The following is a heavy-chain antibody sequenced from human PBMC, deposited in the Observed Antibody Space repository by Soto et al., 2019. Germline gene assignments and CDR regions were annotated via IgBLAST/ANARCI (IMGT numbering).Heavy chain of an antibody. Sequence: GGSLRLSCAASGFTSSSYWMHWVRQAPGKGLVWVSDINDDGSSTNYADSVKGRFTISRDNAKNTLYLQMNSLRTDDTAVYYCARDTYSGYARAFDYERFFDYWGQGTLVTVSS. J-gene: IGHJ4*02. CDR2: INDDGSST. CDR3: ARDTYSGYARAFDYERFFDY. D-gene: IGHD5-12*01. CDR1: GFTSSSYW. V-gene: IGHV3-74*01.